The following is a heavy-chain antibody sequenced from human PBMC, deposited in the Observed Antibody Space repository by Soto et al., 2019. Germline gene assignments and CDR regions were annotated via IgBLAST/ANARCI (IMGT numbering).Heavy chain of an antibody. J-gene: IGHJ6*02. D-gene: IGHD2-15*01. CDR3: ARDRDEYCHGGTCYSYSYFGVDV. V-gene: IGHV3-23*01. CDR1: GFTFSSYA. Sequence: EVQLLESGGGLVQPGGSLRLSCAASGFTFSSYAMNWVRQAPGEGLEWVSAISGSGGSTYYPDSVKGRFSISRANAKTTLYQQMNNLRAEDTAVYYCARDRDEYCHGGTCYSYSYFGVDVWGQGTTVTVSS. CDR2: ISGSGGST.